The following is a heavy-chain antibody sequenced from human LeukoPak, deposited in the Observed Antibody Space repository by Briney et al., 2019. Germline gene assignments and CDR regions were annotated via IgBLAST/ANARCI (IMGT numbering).Heavy chain of an antibody. V-gene: IGHV4-38-2*02. CDR3: ARVRGDYGSRSFGC. J-gene: IGHJ4*02. CDR2: IYYSGST. D-gene: IGHD3-10*01. CDR1: GYSISSGYY. Sequence: SETLSLTCTVSGYSISSGYYWGWIRQPPGKGLEWIGYIYYSGSTNFNPSLKSRVTISVDTSKNQFSLKLSSVTAADTAVYYRARVRGDYGSRSFGCWGQGTLVTVSS.